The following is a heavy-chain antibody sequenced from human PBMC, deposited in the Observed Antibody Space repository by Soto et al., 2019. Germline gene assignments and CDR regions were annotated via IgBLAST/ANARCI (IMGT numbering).Heavy chain of an antibody. Sequence: GGSLRLSCAGSGFIFSDSWMSWVRQAPGKGPEWVATANKDGSRKLYVDSVKGRFTISKDNAKNSLFLQVDSLRVEDTAVYYCTRNAAWGPGTLVTVSS. CDR1: GFIFSDSW. CDR3: TRNAA. CDR2: ANKDGSRK. J-gene: IGHJ5*02. V-gene: IGHV3-7*01.